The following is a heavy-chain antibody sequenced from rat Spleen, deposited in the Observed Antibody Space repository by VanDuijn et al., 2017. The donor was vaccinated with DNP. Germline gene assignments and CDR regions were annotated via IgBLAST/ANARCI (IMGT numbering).Heavy chain of an antibody. D-gene: IGHD1-11*01. J-gene: IGHJ3*01. V-gene: IGHV5-31*01. Sequence: EVQLVESGGDLVQPGRSLKLSCVASGFTFSYYWMAWIRQVPGKGLEWIASITGGSGTTSYPDAVKGRFMISRDNAKSTLYLQMNSLRSEDTATYYCATGVYGGYEDWFAYWGQGTLVTVSS. CDR1: GFTFSYYW. CDR2: ITGGSGTT. CDR3: ATGVYGGYEDWFAY.